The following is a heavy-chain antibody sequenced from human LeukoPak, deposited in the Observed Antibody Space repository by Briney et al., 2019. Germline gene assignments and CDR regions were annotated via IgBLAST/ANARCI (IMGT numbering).Heavy chain of an antibody. CDR1: GFTFNNAW. CDR3: AKGLPKAAAGFGAFDI. CDR2: ISGSGGGT. Sequence: GGSLRLSCAASGFTFNNAWMSWVRQTPGKGLEWVSAISGSGGGTYYADSVKGRFAISRDNSKNTLYLQMNSLRAEDTAVYYCAKGLPKAAAGFGAFDIWGQGTMVTVSS. V-gene: IGHV3-23*01. D-gene: IGHD6-13*01. J-gene: IGHJ3*02.